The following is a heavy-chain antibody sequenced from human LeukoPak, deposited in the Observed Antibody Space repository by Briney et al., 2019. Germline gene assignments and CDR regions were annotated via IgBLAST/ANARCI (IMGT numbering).Heavy chain of an antibody. J-gene: IGHJ3*02. CDR2: IRFAGTNN. V-gene: IGHV3-30*02. Sequence: GGSLRLSCAASGFTFSNYGMQWVRQAPGKGLEWVASIRFAGTNNHYADSVKGRFTISRDNSKNTLYLQMNSLRTEDTAVYYCAKGARTGWAPEAFDIWGQGTLVTVSS. CDR3: AKGARTGWAPEAFDI. D-gene: IGHD1-14*01. CDR1: GFTFSNYG.